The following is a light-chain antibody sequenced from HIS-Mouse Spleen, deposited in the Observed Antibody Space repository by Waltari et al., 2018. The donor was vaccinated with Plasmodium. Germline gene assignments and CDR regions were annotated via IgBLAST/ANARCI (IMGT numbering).Light chain of an antibody. J-gene: IGLJ3*02. CDR1: VLAKTY. Sequence: SYELTQPSSVSVSPGQTARITCSGDVLAKTYARWFQQKPGQAPVRVIYKDSERPSGIPGRFSGSSSGTTVTLTISGAQVEDEADYYCYSAADNNLVFGGGTKLTVL. CDR3: YSAADNNLV. CDR2: KDS. V-gene: IGLV3-27*01.